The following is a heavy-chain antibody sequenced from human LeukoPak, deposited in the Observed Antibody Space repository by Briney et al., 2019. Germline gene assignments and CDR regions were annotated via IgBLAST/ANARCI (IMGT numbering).Heavy chain of an antibody. Sequence: GGSLRLSCAASGFTFSSYSINWVRQAPGKGLEWVSSTSSSSSYIYYADSVKGRFTISRDNAKNSLYLQMNSLRAEDTAVYYCARDMEFWSGYYPAALDYWGQGTLVTVSS. CDR2: TSSSSSYI. CDR1: GFTFSSYS. D-gene: IGHD3-3*01. V-gene: IGHV3-21*01. CDR3: ARDMEFWSGYYPAALDY. J-gene: IGHJ4*02.